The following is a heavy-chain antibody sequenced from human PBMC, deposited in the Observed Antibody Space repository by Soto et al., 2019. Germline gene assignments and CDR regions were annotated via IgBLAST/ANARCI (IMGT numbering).Heavy chain of an antibody. V-gene: IGHV4-61*01. D-gene: IGHD2-2*01. CDR1: GGSVKSASDS. CDR2: IYYTGST. CDR3: AREYANSPEAFDF. J-gene: IGHJ4*02. Sequence: SESLCLTCSVSGGSVKSASDSWSWIRQPPGKGLEWIGYIYYTGSTNYNPSLKSRVTISLDTSRNQFSLKPSSVTAADTAVFYCAREYANSPEAFDFWGQGALGTVSS.